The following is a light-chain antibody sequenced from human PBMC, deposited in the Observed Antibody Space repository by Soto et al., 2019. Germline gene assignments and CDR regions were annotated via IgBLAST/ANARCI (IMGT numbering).Light chain of an antibody. CDR3: QKRSNWPPS. Sequence: EIVLTQSPATLSLSPGERATLACRASQSFSCYLAWYQHKPGQAPRLLIYDASNRATGIPARFSGSGYGTDFTLPISSLEPEDFAVYSCQKRSNWPPSFGPETKVDIK. CDR2: DAS. J-gene: IGKJ3*01. CDR1: QSFSCY. V-gene: IGKV3-11*01.